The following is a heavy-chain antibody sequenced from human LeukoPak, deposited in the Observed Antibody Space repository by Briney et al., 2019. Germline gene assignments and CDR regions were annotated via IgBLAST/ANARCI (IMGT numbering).Heavy chain of an antibody. V-gene: IGHV4-31*03. Sequence: SETLSLTCTVSGGSISSGDYYWSWIRQHPGKGLEWIGYIYYSGSTYYNPSLKSRVTISVDTSKNQFSLKLSSVTAADTAVYYCARVTTVTTGLADYWGQGTLVTVSS. J-gene: IGHJ4*02. CDR1: GGSISSGDYY. D-gene: IGHD4-17*01. CDR3: ARVTTVTTGLADY. CDR2: IYYSGST.